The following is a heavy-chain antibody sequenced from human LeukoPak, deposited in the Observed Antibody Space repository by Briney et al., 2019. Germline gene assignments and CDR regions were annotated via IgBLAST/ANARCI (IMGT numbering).Heavy chain of an antibody. Sequence: SVKVSCKASGGTFSSYAISWVRQAPGQGLKWMGGIIPIFGTANYAQKFQGRVTITTDESTSTAYMELSSLRSEDTAVYYCARVWPYSSSWYFGNWFDPWGQGTLVTVSS. J-gene: IGHJ5*02. D-gene: IGHD6-13*01. V-gene: IGHV1-69*05. CDR1: GGTFSSYA. CDR3: ARVWPYSSSWYFGNWFDP. CDR2: IIPIFGTA.